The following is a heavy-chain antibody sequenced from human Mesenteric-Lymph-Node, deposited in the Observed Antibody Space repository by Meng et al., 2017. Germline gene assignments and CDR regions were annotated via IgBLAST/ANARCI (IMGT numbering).Heavy chain of an antibody. D-gene: IGHD5-24*01. J-gene: IGHJ3*02. CDR2: ISYDGSNK. CDR3: AREIDGYTDAFDI. V-gene: IGHV3-30*01. CDR1: GFTFSSYA. Sequence: GESLKISCAASGFTFSSYAMHWVRQAPGKGLEWVAVISYDGSNKYYADSVKGRFTISRDNSKNTLYLQMNSLRAEDTAVYYCAREIDGYTDAFDIWGQGTMVT.